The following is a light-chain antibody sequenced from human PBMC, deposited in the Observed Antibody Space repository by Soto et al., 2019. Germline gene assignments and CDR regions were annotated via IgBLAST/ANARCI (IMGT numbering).Light chain of an antibody. V-gene: IGLV2-14*03. CDR2: DVT. CDR3: SSYSSTSTRRL. J-gene: IGLJ1*01. Sequence: SSLTKPASVSRSPGQWITIPCPGTSNDIGGYNYVSWYQQFPGKAPKLIIYDVTNRPSGVSFRFSGSKSGNTASLTISGLQAEDEAGYHCSSYSSTSTRRLFGAGTKVTVL. CDR1: SNDIGGYNY.